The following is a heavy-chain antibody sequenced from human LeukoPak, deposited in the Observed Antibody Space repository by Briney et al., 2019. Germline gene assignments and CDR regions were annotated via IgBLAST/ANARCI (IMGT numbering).Heavy chain of an antibody. CDR2: IRSKPYGGTT. CDR1: GFTVSSNY. V-gene: IGHV3-49*03. CDR3: TRDRVGLWWFN. J-gene: IGHJ4*02. Sequence: PGGSLRLSCAASGFTVSSNYMSWFRQAPGKGLEWVGFIRSKPYGGTTEYAASVKGRFTISRDDSKTIAYLQMNSLRTEDTAVYYCTRDRVGLWWFNWGQGTLVTVSS. D-gene: IGHD2-21*01.